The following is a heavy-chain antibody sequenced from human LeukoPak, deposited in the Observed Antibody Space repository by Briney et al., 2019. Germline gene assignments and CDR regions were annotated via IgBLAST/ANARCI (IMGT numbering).Heavy chain of an antibody. CDR3: ARWKNYYDSSGPPLALDY. V-gene: IGHV3-30-3*01. Sequence: PGGSLRLSCAASGFTFSSYAMHWVRQAPGKGLEWVAVISYDGSNKYYADSVKGRFTISRDNSKNTLYLQMNSLRAEDTAVYYCARWKNYYDSSGPPLALDYWGQGTLVTVSS. CDR2: ISYDGSNK. D-gene: IGHD3-22*01. CDR1: GFTFSSYA. J-gene: IGHJ4*02.